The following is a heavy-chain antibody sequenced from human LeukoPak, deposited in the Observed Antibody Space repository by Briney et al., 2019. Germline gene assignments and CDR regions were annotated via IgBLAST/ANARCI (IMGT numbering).Heavy chain of an antibody. J-gene: IGHJ6*03. Sequence: SVKDSCKASGGTFSSYAISWVRQAPGQGLEWMGRITPILGIANYAQKFQGRVTITADKSTSTAYMELSSLRSEDTAVYYCARDGSSCSNSSCLEGYYYYYMDVWGKGTTVTFSS. V-gene: IGHV1-69*04. D-gene: IGHD2-2*01. CDR1: GGTFSSYA. CDR2: ITPILGIA. CDR3: ARDGSSCSNSSCLEGYYYYYMDV.